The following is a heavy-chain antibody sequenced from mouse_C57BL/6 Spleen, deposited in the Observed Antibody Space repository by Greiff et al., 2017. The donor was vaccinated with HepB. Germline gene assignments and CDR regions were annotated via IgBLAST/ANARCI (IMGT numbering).Heavy chain of an antibody. CDR1: GYTFTSYT. J-gene: IGHJ3*01. CDR3: ASYYGSSWGFAY. Sequence: QVQLKESGAELARPGASVKMSCKASGYTFTSYTMHWVKQRPGQGLEWIGYINPSSGYTKYNQKFKDKATLTADKSSSTAYMQLSSLTSEDSAVYYCASYYGSSWGFAYWGQGTLVTVSA. V-gene: IGHV1-4*01. D-gene: IGHD1-1*01. CDR2: INPSSGYT.